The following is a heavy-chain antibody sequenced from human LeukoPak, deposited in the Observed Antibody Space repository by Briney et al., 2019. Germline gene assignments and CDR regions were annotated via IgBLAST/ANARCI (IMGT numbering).Heavy chain of an antibody. CDR2: INPSGGST. V-gene: IGHV1-46*02. CDR1: GYTFNNHY. Sequence: GASVKVSCKASGYTFNNHYMYWVRQAPGQGLEWMGVINPSGGSTSYAQKFQGRVTMTRDTSTRTVYMEVNSLRSEDTAVYYCARQGTYSSAIGMVYWGQGTLVTDSS. D-gene: IGHD6-19*01. CDR3: ARQGTYSSAIGMVY. J-gene: IGHJ4*02.